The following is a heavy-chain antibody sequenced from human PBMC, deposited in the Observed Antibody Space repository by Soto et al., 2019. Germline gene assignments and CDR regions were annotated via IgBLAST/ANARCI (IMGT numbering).Heavy chain of an antibody. V-gene: IGHV3-30-3*01. J-gene: IGHJ5*02. CDR1: GFSFRRYA. CDR2: VSYAGSNK. CDR3: AKDPKPRYCSSTSCYLNWFDP. D-gene: IGHD2-2*01. Sequence: LILSCEASGFSFRRYAMQWFRQAPVKGLECVAVVSYAGSNKYYADSVKGRFTISRDNSKNTLYLQMNSLRAEDTAVYYCAKDPKPRYCSSTSCYLNWFDPWAPGTLVTVS.